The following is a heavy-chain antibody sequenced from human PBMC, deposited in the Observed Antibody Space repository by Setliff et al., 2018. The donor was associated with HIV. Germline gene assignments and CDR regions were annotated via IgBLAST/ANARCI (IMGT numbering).Heavy chain of an antibody. CDR2: IWADEITK. CDR3: ARPWAFDI. Sequence: GGSLRLSCATSGFTFSPYAIHWVRQAPGMGLEWVAMIWADEITKFYADSVKGRFTISRDNAKNSLYLQMNSLRAEDTAVYYCARPWAFDIWGQGTMVTVSS. J-gene: IGHJ3*02. CDR1: GFTFSPYA. V-gene: IGHV3-33*01.